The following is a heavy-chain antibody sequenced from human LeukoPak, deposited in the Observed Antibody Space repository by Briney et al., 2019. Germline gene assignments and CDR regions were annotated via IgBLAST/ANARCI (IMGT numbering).Heavy chain of an antibody. J-gene: IGHJ4*02. Sequence: PSETLSLTCTVSGGPISSSSSYWGWIRQPPGKGLEWIGSIYYSGSTYYNPSLKSRVTISVDTSKNQFSLKLSSVTAADTAVYYCARLARGCYSSGCYAWGDYWGQGTLVTVSS. CDR2: IYYSGST. D-gene: IGHD6-19*01. CDR3: ARLARGCYSSGCYAWGDY. CDR1: GGPISSSSSY. V-gene: IGHV4-39*01.